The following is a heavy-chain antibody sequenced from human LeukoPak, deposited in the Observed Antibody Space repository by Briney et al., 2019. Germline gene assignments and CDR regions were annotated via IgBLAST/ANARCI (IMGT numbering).Heavy chain of an antibody. CDR3: ARHGSTAIDY. CDR1: GGSISGSSYY. CDR2: IYYSGSA. D-gene: IGHD5/OR15-5a*01. J-gene: IGHJ4*02. V-gene: IGHV4-39*01. Sequence: SETLSLTCTVSGGSISGSSYYWGWIRQPPGKGLEWIGSIYYSGSAYYNPSLKSRVPLSVDTSKNQFSLKLSSVTAADTAMFYCARHGSTAIDYWGQGIQVTVSS.